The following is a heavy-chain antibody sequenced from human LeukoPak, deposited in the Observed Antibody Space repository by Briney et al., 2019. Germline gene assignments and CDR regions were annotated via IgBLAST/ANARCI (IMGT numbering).Heavy chain of an antibody. V-gene: IGHV1-18*01. D-gene: IGHD3-10*01. J-gene: IGHJ4*02. CDR1: GYTFTSYG. Sequence: ASVKDSCKASGYTFTSYGISWVRQAPGQGLEWMGWISDYNGNTNYAQKLQGRVTMTTDTSTSTAYMELRSLRSDDTAVYYCARVSRYYYAFDYWGQGTLVTVSS. CDR2: ISDYNGNT. CDR3: ARVSRYYYAFDY.